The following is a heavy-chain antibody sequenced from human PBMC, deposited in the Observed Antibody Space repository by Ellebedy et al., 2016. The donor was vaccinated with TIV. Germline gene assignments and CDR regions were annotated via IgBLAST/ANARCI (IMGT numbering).Heavy chain of an antibody. V-gene: IGHV3-20*04. CDR2: INWNGGSA. CDR1: GFTFDDHG. Sequence: PGGSLRLSCAASGFTFDDHGMSWVRQTPGKGLEWVSGINWNGGSARYTDSVKGRFTISRDNAKNSLYLQLNSLRAEDTAVYYCARDALNHYGSGSYFDSWGQGTLVTVSS. CDR3: ARDALNHYGSGSYFDS. J-gene: IGHJ4*02. D-gene: IGHD3-10*01.